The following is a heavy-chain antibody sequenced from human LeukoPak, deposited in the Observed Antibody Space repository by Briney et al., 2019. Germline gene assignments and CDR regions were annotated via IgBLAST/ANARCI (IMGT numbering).Heavy chain of an antibody. V-gene: IGHV1-18*01. D-gene: IGHD3-3*01. J-gene: IGHJ5*02. CDR3: ARDPGALNYDFWSGSTNWFDP. CDR1: GYTFTSYG. CDR2: ISAYNGNT. Sequence: ASVKVSCKASGYTFTSYGISWVRQAPGQGLEWMGWISAYNGNTNYAQKLQGRVTMTTDTSTSTAYMELRSLRSDDTAVYYCARDPGALNYDFWSGSTNWFDPWGQGTLVTVSS.